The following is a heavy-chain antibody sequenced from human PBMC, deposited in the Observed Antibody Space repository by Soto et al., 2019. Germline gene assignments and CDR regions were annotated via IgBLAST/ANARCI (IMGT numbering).Heavy chain of an antibody. CDR1: GGSISSYY. Sequence: SETLSLTCTVSGGSISSYYWSWIRQPPGKGLEWIGYIYYSGSTNYNPSLKSRVTISVDTSKNQFSLKLSSVTAADTAVYYCARFYSSSWGTYYFDYWGQGTLVTVSS. J-gene: IGHJ4*02. CDR2: IYYSGST. D-gene: IGHD6-13*01. V-gene: IGHV4-59*01. CDR3: ARFYSSSWGTYYFDY.